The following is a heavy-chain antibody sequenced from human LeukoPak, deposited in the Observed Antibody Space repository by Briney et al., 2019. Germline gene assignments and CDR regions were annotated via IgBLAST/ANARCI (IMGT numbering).Heavy chain of an antibody. D-gene: IGHD3-10*01. CDR3: ARVFARGGEISGSYYYY. Sequence: SVKVSCKASGGTFSSYAISWVRQAPGQELEWMGGIIPIFGTANYAQKFQGRVTITTDESTSTAYMELSSLRSEDTAIYYCARVFARGGEISGSYYYYWGQGTLVTVSS. J-gene: IGHJ4*02. CDR1: GGTFSSYA. CDR2: IIPIFGTA. V-gene: IGHV1-69*05.